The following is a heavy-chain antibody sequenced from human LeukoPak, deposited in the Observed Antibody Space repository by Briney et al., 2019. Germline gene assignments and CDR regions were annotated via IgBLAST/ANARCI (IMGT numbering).Heavy chain of an antibody. CDR2: ISGSGGST. CDR3: AKDSHSDIFGAFDI. Sequence: GGSLRLSCAASGFTFSSYAMSWVRQAPGKGLEWVSAISGSGGSTYYADSVKGRFTVSRDNAKNSLYLQMNSLRAEDMALYYCAKDSHSDIFGAFDIWGQGTMVTVSS. CDR1: GFTFSSYA. J-gene: IGHJ3*02. D-gene: IGHD3-3*02. V-gene: IGHV3-23*01.